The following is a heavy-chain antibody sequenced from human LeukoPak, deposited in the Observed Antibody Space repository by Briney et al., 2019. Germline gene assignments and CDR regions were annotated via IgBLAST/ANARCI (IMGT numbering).Heavy chain of an antibody. J-gene: IGHJ6*02. D-gene: IGHD3-22*01. Sequence: ASVKVSCEASGYTFTSYDINWVRQATGQGLEWMGWMNPNSGNTGYAQKFQGRVTMTRNTSISTAYMELSSLGSEDTAVYYCARGYYDSSGYPGAAVYYYGMDVWGQGTTVTVSS. V-gene: IGHV1-8*01. CDR3: ARGYYDSSGYPGAAVYYYGMDV. CDR2: MNPNSGNT. CDR1: GYTFTSYD.